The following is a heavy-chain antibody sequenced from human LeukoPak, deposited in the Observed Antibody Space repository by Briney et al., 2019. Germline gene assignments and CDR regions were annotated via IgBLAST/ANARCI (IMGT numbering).Heavy chain of an antibody. J-gene: IGHJ4*02. Sequence: SQTLSLTCTVSGGSISSGGYYWSWIRQHPGKGLEWIGYIYYSGSTYYNPSLKSRVTISVDKSENHFSLKLSSVTAADTAVYYCAKNSGNSDFDYWGQGTLITVSS. CDR3: AKNSGNSDFDY. V-gene: IGHV4-31*09. CDR2: IYYSGST. D-gene: IGHD1-26*01. CDR1: GGSISSGGYY.